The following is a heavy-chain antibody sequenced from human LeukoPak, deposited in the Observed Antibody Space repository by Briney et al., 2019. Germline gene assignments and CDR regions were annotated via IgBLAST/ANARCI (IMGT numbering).Heavy chain of an antibody. CDR3: ARVHSSSWSYFDY. V-gene: IGHV3-48*04. J-gene: IGHJ4*02. Sequence: GGSLRLSCAASGFTFSSYSMNWVRQAPGKGLEWVSYISSSSSTIYYADSVKGRFTISRDNAKNSLYLQMNSLRAEDTAVYYCARVHSSSWSYFDYWGQGTLVTVSS. CDR2: ISSSSSTI. CDR1: GFTFSSYS. D-gene: IGHD6-13*01.